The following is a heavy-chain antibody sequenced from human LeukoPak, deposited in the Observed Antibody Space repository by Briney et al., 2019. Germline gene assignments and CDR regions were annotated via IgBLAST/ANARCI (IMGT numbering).Heavy chain of an antibody. CDR3: ARGHGYSGYASFDY. Sequence: GGSLRLSCAASGFTFSSYSMNWVRQAPGKGLEWVSYISSSSSTIYYADSVKGRFTISRDNAKNSLYLQMNSLRAEDTAVYYCARGHGYSGYASFDYWGQGTLVTVSS. D-gene: IGHD5-12*01. J-gene: IGHJ4*02. CDR1: GFTFSSYS. V-gene: IGHV3-48*01. CDR2: ISSSSSTI.